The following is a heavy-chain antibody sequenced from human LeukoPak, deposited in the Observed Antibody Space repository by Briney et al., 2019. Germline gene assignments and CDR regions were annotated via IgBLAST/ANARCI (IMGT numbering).Heavy chain of an antibody. CDR2: INHSGST. CDR3: AGLIVGRVLGV. CDR1: GGSFSGYY. Sequence: SETLSLTYAVYGGSFSGYYWSWIRQPPGKGLEWIGEINHSGSTNYNPPLKSRVTISVDTSKNQFSLKLSSVTAADTAVYYCAGLIVGRVLGVWGQGTLVTVSS. V-gene: IGHV4-34*01. J-gene: IGHJ4*02. D-gene: IGHD3-22*01.